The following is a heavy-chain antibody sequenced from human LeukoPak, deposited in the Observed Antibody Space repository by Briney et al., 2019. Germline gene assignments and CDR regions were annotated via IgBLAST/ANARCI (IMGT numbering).Heavy chain of an antibody. CDR1: GYTFTSYD. CDR3: ARVNLRGSQYNWFDP. D-gene: IGHD1-26*01. J-gene: IGHJ5*02. Sequence: ASVKVSCKASGYTFTSYDISWVRQAPGQGLEWMGRSIPILGIANYAQKIQGRVTITADKSTSTAYMELSNLRSEDTAVYFCARVNLRGSQYNWFDPWGQGTLVTVSS. V-gene: IGHV1-69*04. CDR2: SIPILGIA.